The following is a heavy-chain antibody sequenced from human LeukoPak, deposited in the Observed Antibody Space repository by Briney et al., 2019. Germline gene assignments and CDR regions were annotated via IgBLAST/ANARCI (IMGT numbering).Heavy chain of an antibody. J-gene: IGHJ4*02. D-gene: IGHD3-10*01. CDR1: GYTFTSYY. CDR2: INPSGGST. V-gene: IGHV1-46*01. CDR3: ARGQTNRLLWVGELVSKINPFDY. Sequence: ASVKVSCKASGYTFTSYYMHWVRQAPGQGLEWMGIINPSGGSTSYAQKFQGRVTMTRDVSTSTVYMELRSLISDDTGVYYCARGQTNRLLWVGELVSKINPFDYWGQGTLVTVSS.